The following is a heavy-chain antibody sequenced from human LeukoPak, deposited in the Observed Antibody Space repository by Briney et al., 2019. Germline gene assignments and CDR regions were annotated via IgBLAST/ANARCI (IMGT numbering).Heavy chain of an antibody. J-gene: IGHJ6*03. CDR3: ARDQRVSAYVGYYYMDV. CDR1: GYTFTSYY. V-gene: IGHV1-46*01. CDR2: INPSGGST. Sequence: GASVKVSCKASGYTFTSYYMHWVRQAPGQGLEWMGIINPSGGSTSYAQKFQGRVTMTRDTSTSTVYMELSSLRSEDTAVYYCARDQRVSAYVGYYYMDVWGKGTTVTISS. D-gene: IGHD5-12*01.